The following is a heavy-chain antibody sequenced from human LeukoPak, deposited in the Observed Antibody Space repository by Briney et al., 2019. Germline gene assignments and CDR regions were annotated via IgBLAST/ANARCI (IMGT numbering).Heavy chain of an antibody. V-gene: IGHV1-2*02. Sequence: ASVKVSCKASGYTFTGYHMHWVRQAPGQGLEWMGWINPNSGGTNYAQKFQGRVTMTRDTSISTAYMELSRLRSDDTAVYYCARGGEGYYYYYGMDVWGQGTTVTVSS. CDR3: ARGGEGYYYYYGMDV. CDR1: GYTFTGYH. J-gene: IGHJ6*02. CDR2: INPNSGGT.